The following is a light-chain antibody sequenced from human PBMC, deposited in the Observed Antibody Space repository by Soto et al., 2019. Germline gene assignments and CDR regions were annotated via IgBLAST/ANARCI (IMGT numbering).Light chain of an antibody. J-gene: IGKJ1*01. Sequence: EIVMTQSPDTLSVSLGERATLSCRASQSVGSDLAWYQHKPGQAPSLLIYGASTRAAGIPARFSGSGSGTDFTLTISSLQSEDFAIYYCQQYNNWPPWTFGQGTKVEIK. CDR3: QQYNNWPPWT. V-gene: IGKV3-15*01. CDR1: QSVGSD. CDR2: GAS.